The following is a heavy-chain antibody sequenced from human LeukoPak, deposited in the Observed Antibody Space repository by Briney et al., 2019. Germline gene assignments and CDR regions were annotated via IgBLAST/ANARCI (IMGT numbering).Heavy chain of an antibody. CDR3: HPLSYVSN. D-gene: IGHD3-22*01. J-gene: IGHJ4*02. CDR1: GFTFSSRL. CDR2: IKDDGTT. V-gene: IGHV3-74*01. Sequence: GGSLRLSCAVSGFTFSSRLMHWVRQAPGKGLVGVALIKDDGTTNYADPVRGRFTASRDDAKNTVYLQMSSLRADDTAVYYCHPLSYVSNWGQGTLVTVSA.